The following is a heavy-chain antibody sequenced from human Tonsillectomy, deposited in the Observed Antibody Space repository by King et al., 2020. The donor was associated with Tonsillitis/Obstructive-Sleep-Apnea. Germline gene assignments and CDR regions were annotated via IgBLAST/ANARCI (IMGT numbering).Heavy chain of an antibody. V-gene: IGHV1-46*01. Sequence: QLVQSGAEVRKPGASVKVSCKASGYTFTSYYMHWVRQAPGQGLQWMGIINPSGGSSSYPQKFQGRVTMTSDTSTSTVYMELSSLRSEDTAVYYCARADQPDCNSTSSYFYYYYYYMDVWGKGTTVTVSS. CDR2: INPSGGSS. CDR1: GYTFTSYY. J-gene: IGHJ6*03. CDR3: ARADQPDCNSTSSYFYYYYYYMDV. D-gene: IGHD2-2*01.